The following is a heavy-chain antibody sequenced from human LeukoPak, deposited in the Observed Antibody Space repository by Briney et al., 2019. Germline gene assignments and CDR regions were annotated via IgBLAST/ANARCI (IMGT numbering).Heavy chain of an antibody. J-gene: IGHJ6*02. V-gene: IGHV4-59*01. CDR1: GGSISSYY. CDR3: ARDPGDPSSSWHPDYYYYGMDV. D-gene: IGHD6-13*01. CDR2: IYYSGST. Sequence: SETLSLTCTVSGGSISSYYWSWIRQPPGKGLEWIGYIYYSGSTNYNPSLKSRVTISADTSKNQFSLKLSSVTAADTAVYYCARDPGDPSSSWHPDYYYYGMDVWGQGTTVTVSS.